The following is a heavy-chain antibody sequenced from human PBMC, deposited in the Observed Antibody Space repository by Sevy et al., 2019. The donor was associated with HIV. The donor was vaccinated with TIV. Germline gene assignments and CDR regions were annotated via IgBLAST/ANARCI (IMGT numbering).Heavy chain of an antibody. V-gene: IGHV4-61*01. D-gene: IGHD3-22*01. Sequence: SETLSLTCTVSGGSVSSTSYYWSWIRQPPGKGLEWIGYIYYSGSTNYNPSLKSRVIISGETSRNQFSLKLSSVTAADTAVYYCARAVYHDSTGYYLDPYYFDYWGQGTLVTVSS. J-gene: IGHJ4*02. CDR2: IYYSGST. CDR3: ARAVYHDSTGYYLDPYYFDY. CDR1: GGSVSSTSYY.